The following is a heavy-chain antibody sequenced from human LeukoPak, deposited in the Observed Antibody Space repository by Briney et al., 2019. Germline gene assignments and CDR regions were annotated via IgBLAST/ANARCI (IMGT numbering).Heavy chain of an antibody. V-gene: IGHV4-34*01. CDR1: GGSSSGYY. J-gene: IGHJ4*02. Sequence: SETLSLTCAVYGGSSSGYYWSWIRQPPGKGLEWIGEINHSGSTNYNPSLKSRVTISVDTSKNQFSLKLSSVTAADTAVYYCARGNPAYDFWSGYSPFFDYWGQGTLVTVSS. D-gene: IGHD3-3*01. CDR3: ARGNPAYDFWSGYSPFFDY. CDR2: INHSGST.